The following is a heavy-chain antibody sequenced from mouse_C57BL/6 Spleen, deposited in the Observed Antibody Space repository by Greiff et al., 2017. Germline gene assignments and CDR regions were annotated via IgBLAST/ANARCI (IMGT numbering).Heavy chain of an antibody. J-gene: IGHJ1*03. V-gene: IGHV1-69*01. CDR2: IDPSDSYT. CDR3: ARRLSTTVVERGYFDV. Sequence: QVQLQQPGAELVMPGASVKLSCKASGYTFTSYWMHWVKQRPGQGLEWIGEIDPSDSYTNYNQKFKGKATLTVDKSSSTAYMQLSCLTSEDSSVYYCARRLSTTVVERGYFDVWGTGTTVTVSS. CDR1: GYTFTSYW. D-gene: IGHD1-1*01.